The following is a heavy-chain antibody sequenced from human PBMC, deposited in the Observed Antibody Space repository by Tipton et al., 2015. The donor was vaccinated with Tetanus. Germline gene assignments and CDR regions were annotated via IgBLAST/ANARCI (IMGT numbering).Heavy chain of an antibody. CDR3: ARHPPPYYYGSGSYLDY. CDR1: GGSMSNNY. J-gene: IGHJ4*02. D-gene: IGHD3-10*01. Sequence: LRLSCTVSGGSMSNNYWSWIRQPPGKGLEWIGSIYYSGSTFYHPSLQSRVTISVDTSKNQFSLRLSSVTAADTAVYFCARHPPPYYYGSGSYLDYWGQGTPVTVSS. CDR2: IYYSGST. V-gene: IGHV4-59*08.